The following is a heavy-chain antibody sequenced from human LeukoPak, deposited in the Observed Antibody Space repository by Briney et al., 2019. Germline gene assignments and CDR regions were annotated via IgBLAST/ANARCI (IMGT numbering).Heavy chain of an antibody. CDR1: GVSISSNLW. CDR3: ARGGDRSFDY. Sequence: SETLSLTCAVSGVSISSNLWWTWVRQPPGKGLEWIAEIHHSGSINYNSSLKSRVTISVDKAKNQFSLNLNSVTAADTAVYYCARGGDRSFDYWGQGTLVTVSS. CDR2: IHHSGSI. J-gene: IGHJ4*02. V-gene: IGHV4-4*02. D-gene: IGHD3-10*01.